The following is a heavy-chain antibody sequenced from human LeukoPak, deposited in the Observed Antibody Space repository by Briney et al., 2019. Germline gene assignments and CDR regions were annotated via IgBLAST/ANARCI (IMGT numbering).Heavy chain of an antibody. D-gene: IGHD6-13*01. CDR1: GASINNYY. V-gene: IGHV4-59*01. CDR3: ARVVSAAGGWLDP. CDR2: IYYSGST. J-gene: IGHJ5*02. Sequence: SETLSLTCTVSGASINNYYWSWIRQPPGEGLEWIGYIYYSGSTKYNPSLKSRVTISMDTSKDHFSLRLTSVTAADTAVYYCARVVSAAGGWLDPWGQETLVTVSS.